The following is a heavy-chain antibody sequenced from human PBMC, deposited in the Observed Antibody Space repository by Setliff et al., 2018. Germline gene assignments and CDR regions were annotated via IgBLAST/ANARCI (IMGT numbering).Heavy chain of an antibody. J-gene: IGHJ3*02. CDR3: RLLWFGELSYDAFDI. V-gene: IGHV1-24*01. Sequence: ASVKVSCKVSGYTLTGLSMHWVRQAPGKGLEWMGGFDPEDGETIYAQKFQGRVTMTEDTSTDTAYMELSSLRSEDTAVYYCRLLWFGELSYDAFDIWGQGTMVTVSS. CDR2: FDPEDGET. D-gene: IGHD3-10*01. CDR1: GYTLTGLS.